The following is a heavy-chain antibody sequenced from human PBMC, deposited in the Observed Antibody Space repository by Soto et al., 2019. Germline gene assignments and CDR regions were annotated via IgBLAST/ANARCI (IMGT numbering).Heavy chain of an antibody. CDR2: IYYSGST. J-gene: IGHJ6*02. CDR3: ARDVVDYGKYYYYYGMDV. CDR1: GGSISSGDYY. Sequence: QVQLQESGPGLVKPSQTLSLTCTVSGGSISSGDYYWSWIRQPPGKGLEWIGYIYYSGSTYYNPSLKSRVTISVDTSKIQFSLKLSSVTAADTAVYYCARDVVDYGKYYYYYGMDVWGQGTTVTVSS. V-gene: IGHV4-30-4*01. D-gene: IGHD2-21*01.